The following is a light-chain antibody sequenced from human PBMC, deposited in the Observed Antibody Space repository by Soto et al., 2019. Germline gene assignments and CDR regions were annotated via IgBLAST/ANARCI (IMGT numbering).Light chain of an antibody. CDR3: SSYAGSKTL. J-gene: IGLJ3*02. V-gene: IGLV2-8*01. CDR1: SSDVGNYNY. Sequence: QSALTQPLSASGSPGQSVTISCTGISSDVGNYNYVSWYQQHPGKAPKLMIYEVSKRPSGVPDRFSGSKSGNTASLTVSGLQAEDEADYYCSSYAGSKTLFGGRTKLTVL. CDR2: EVS.